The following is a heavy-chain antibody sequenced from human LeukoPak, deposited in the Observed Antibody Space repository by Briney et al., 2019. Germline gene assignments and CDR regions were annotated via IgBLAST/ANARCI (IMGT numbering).Heavy chain of an antibody. CDR3: AELGITMIGGV. CDR2: IKQDGSEK. CDR1: GFTFSSYW. Sequence: GGSLRLSCAASGFTFSSYWMSWVRQAPGKGLEWVANIKQDGSEKYYVDSVKGRFTISRDNAKNSLYLQMNSLRDEDTAVYYCAELGITMIGGVWGKGTTVTISS. D-gene: IGHD3-10*02. V-gene: IGHV3-7*01. J-gene: IGHJ6*04.